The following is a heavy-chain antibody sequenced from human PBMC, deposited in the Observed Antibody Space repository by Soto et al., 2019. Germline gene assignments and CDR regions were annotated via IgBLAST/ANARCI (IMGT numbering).Heavy chain of an antibody. CDR3: ARARIVGATTYLYYYYGMDV. Sequence: SETLSLTCTVSGGSISSSSDYWVWIRQPPGKGLEPIGSIYYSGSTYYSPSLKSRVTISVDTSKNQFSLKLSSVTAADTAVYYCARARIVGATTYLYYYYGMDVWGQGTTVTVSS. V-gene: IGHV4-39*01. CDR1: GGSISSSSDY. J-gene: IGHJ6*02. D-gene: IGHD1-26*01. CDR2: IYYSGST.